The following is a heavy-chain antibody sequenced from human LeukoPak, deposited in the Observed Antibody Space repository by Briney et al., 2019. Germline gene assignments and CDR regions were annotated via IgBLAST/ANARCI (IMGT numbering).Heavy chain of an antibody. J-gene: IGHJ5*02. D-gene: IGHD2-2*01. V-gene: IGHV1-69*13. CDR2: IIPIFGTA. Sequence: SVKVSCKASGGTFSNYAISWVRQAPGQGLEWMGGIIPIFGTANYAQKFQGRVTITADESTSTAYMELSSLRSEDTAVYYCARSDIVVVPLNPYNWFDPWGQGTLVTVSS. CDR1: GGTFSNYA. CDR3: ARSDIVVVPLNPYNWFDP.